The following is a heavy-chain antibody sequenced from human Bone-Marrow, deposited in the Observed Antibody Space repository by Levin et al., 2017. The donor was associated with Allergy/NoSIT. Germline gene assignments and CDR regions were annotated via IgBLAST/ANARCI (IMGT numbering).Heavy chain of an antibody. CDR1: GFTFSSYS. CDR2: ISSSSSYI. V-gene: IGHV3-21*01. D-gene: IGHD1-20*01. Sequence: PGGSLRLSCAASGFTFSSYSMNWVRQAPGKGLEWVSSISSSSSYIYYADSVKGRFTISRDNAKISLYLQMNSLRAEDTAVYYCARDDVLWVTGTYEFDYWGQGTLVTVSS. CDR3: ARDDVLWVTGTYEFDY. J-gene: IGHJ4*02.